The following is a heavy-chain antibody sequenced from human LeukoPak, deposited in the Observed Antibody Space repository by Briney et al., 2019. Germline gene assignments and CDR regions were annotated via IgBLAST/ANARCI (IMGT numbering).Heavy chain of an antibody. Sequence: SETLSLTCSGYGASLRDFYWNWIRQAPGKGLEWIGEIYHSGRTSHNPPLKSRVTMSLDTSTNQVSLKMTAVTAADTAVYYCARAPAYHYDSSGYCLDYWGQGSMVTVSS. CDR1: GASLRDFY. CDR2: IYHSGRT. D-gene: IGHD3-22*01. J-gene: IGHJ4*02. CDR3: ARAPAYHYDSSGYCLDY. V-gene: IGHV4-34*01.